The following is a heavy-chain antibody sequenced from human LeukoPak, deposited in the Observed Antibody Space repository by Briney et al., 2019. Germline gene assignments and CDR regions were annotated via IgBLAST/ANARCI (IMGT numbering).Heavy chain of an antibody. J-gene: IGHJ2*01. CDR2: ISAYNGNT. V-gene: IGHV1-18*01. CDR3: ARDSGVRSWYHSNYWYFDL. CDR1: GYTFTSYG. D-gene: IGHD6-13*01. Sequence: ASVKVSCKASGYTFTSYGISWVRQAPGQGLEWMGWISAYNGNTNYAQKLQGRVTMTTDTSTSTAYMELRSLRSDDTAVYYCARDSGVRSWYHSNYWYFDLWGRGTLVTVSS.